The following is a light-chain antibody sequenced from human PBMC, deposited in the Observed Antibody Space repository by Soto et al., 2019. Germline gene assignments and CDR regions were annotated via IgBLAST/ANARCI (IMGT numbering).Light chain of an antibody. CDR2: AAS. J-gene: IGKJ1*01. CDR3: QQSYSTPWT. V-gene: IGKV1-39*01. CDR1: QGISSY. Sequence: DIQMTQSPSSLSASVGDRVSINCRASQGISSYFTWYQHKPGEAPNLLIYAASSLQSGVPSRFSGSGSGTDFTLTISRLQPEDFATYYCQQSYSTPWTFGQGTKVEIK.